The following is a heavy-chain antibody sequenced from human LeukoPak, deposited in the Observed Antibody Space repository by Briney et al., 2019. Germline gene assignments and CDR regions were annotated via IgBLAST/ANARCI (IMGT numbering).Heavy chain of an antibody. D-gene: IGHD6-13*01. J-gene: IGHJ4*02. CDR2: INPSGGST. CDR3: ATEPRGVAAAGTIPFDY. Sequence: GASVKVSCKASGYTFTSYYMHWVRQAPGQGLEWMGIINPSGGSTSYAQKFQGRVTMTRDTSTSTVYMELSSLRSEDTAVYYCATEPRGVAAAGTIPFDYWGQGTLVTVSS. V-gene: IGHV1-46*01. CDR1: GYTFTSYY.